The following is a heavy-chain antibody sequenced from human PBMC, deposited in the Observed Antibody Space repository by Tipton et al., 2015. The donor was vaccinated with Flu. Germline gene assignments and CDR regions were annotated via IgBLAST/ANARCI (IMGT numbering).Heavy chain of an antibody. CDR3: VRGGGSSSGRWFDP. CDR2: MYYSGST. Sequence: TLSLTCTISGGSISSSSFYWGWIRQSPGKGLEWIGSMYYSGSTYYNPSLKSRVTISVDTSKNQFSLKLTYVTAADTAVYYCVRGGGSSSGRWFDPWGRGTLVTVSS. CDR1: GGSISSSSFY. V-gene: IGHV4-39*07. D-gene: IGHD3-10*01. J-gene: IGHJ5*02.